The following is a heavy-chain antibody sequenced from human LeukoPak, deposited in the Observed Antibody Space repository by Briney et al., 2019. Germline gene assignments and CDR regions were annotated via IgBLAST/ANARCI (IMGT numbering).Heavy chain of an antibody. Sequence: SETLSLTCTVSGDSLTGYHWSWIRQPPGKGLEWIGYIYYSGTTNYNPSLKSRVTMSVDTSKNQFSLKLSSVTAADTAVYYCARDRYYDSSGFDYWGQGTLVTVSS. J-gene: IGHJ4*02. CDR2: IYYSGTT. D-gene: IGHD3-22*01. CDR1: GDSLTGYH. CDR3: ARDRYYDSSGFDY. V-gene: IGHV4-59*01.